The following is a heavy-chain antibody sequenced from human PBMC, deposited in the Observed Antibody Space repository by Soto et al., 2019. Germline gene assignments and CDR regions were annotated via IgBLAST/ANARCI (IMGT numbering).Heavy chain of an antibody. V-gene: IGHV3-48*01. CDR2: IDSGGTTI. CDR1: GFTFSSYS. D-gene: IGHD6-19*01. Sequence: EVQLVESGGGLVQPGGSLRLSCAASGFTFSSYSMIWVRQPPGKGLECISYIDSGGTTIYQTDSVKGRFTISRDNAKNSLYLQMNNLRGEDTAVYYCARRTSGWYSDYWGLGTLVSVSS. J-gene: IGHJ4*02. CDR3: ARRTSGWYSDY.